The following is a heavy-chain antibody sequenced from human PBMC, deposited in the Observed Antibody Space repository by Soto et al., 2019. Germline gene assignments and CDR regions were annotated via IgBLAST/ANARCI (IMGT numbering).Heavy chain of an antibody. V-gene: IGHV3-23*01. CDR1: GFAFSFYS. Sequence: EVVLLESGGGLVQPGGSLRLSCEVSGFAFSFYSMSWVRQAPGKGLEWVASISGNGGTTYYAASGKGRFTFSRDNSKNTLYLQMNNLRGEDTAVYYCAKDRGGFTNGWEFCDSWGQGTLVTVSS. CDR2: ISGNGGTT. D-gene: IGHD3-10*01. J-gene: IGHJ4*02. CDR3: AKDRGGFTNGWEFCDS.